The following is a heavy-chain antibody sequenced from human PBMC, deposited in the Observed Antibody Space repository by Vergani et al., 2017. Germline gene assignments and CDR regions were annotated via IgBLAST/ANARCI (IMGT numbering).Heavy chain of an antibody. Sequence: EVQVVESGGGLIKPGGSLRLSCAASGFTFSNAWMSWVRQAPGKGLEWVGRIKSKTDGGTADYAAPLKGRFTISRDDSKDSAFLLVNNLKTEDTAVYFCYTDYHDYWGQGTLVTVSS. J-gene: IGHJ4*02. D-gene: IGHD2-2*02. CDR3: YTDYHDY. V-gene: IGHV3-15*01. CDR2: IKSKTDGGTA. CDR1: GFTFSNAW.